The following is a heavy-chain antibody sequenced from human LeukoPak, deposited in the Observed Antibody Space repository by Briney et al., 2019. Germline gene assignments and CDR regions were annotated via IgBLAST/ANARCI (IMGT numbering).Heavy chain of an antibody. V-gene: IGHV1-69*04. CDR1: GGTFGSYG. D-gene: IGHD3-16*01. Sequence: SVKVSCKISGGTFGSYGISWVRQDPGQGLEWMGRTIPIRGMTNYAQKFQGRVTITADTSTSTAYMELSSLTSEDTAVYFCARGPYDGTFYFDSWGQGTLVIVSS. J-gene: IGHJ4*02. CDR2: TIPIRGMT. CDR3: ARGPYDGTFYFDS.